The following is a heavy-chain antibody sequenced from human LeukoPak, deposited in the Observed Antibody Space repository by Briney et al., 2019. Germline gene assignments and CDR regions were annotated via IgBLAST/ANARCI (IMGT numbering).Heavy chain of an antibody. V-gene: IGHV4-30-4*01. D-gene: IGHD3-10*01. CDR2: IYYSGST. CDR1: GGSISSGDYY. Sequence: PSETLSLTCTVSGGSISSGDYYWSWIRQPPGKGLEWIGYIYYSGSTYYNTSLKSRATISVDTSKNQFSLKLSSVTAADTAVYYCASYRFGNFLYRRYYFDYWGQGTLVTVSS. CDR3: ASYRFGNFLYRRYYFDY. J-gene: IGHJ4*02.